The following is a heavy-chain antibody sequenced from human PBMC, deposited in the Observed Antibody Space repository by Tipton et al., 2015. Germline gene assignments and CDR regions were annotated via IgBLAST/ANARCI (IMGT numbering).Heavy chain of an antibody. D-gene: IGHD3-9*01. V-gene: IGHV4-38-2*01. Sequence: LRLSCAVSAYSISSDYYWGWIRQPPGKGLEWIGSISHSGNTYYNPSLKSRVTMSRDTSKNQFSLKLTSVTAADTAVYYCACQDYDSLTRDYQTVDYWGQGTLVSVSS. CDR1: AYSISSDYY. CDR3: ACQDYDSLTRDYQTVDY. CDR2: ISHSGNT. J-gene: IGHJ4*02.